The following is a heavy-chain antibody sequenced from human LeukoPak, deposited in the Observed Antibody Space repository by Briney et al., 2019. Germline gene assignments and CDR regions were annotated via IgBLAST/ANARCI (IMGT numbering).Heavy chain of an antibody. CDR2: IYPGDSHT. CDR3: ARRGGNYEDY. V-gene: IGHV5-51*01. D-gene: IGHD1-7*01. Sequence: GESLKISCTASGYSFTNYWIGWVRQMPGKGLEWMGVIYPGDSHTRYSPSFQGQVTISADKSITTAYLQRSSLKASDTAMYYCARRGGNYEDYWGQGTLVTVSS. J-gene: IGHJ4*02. CDR1: GYSFTNYW.